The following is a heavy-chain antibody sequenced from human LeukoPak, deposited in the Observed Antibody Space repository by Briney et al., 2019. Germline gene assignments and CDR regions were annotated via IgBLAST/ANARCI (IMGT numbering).Heavy chain of an antibody. CDR2: IIPILGIA. Sequence: SVKVSCKASGGTFSSYAISWVRQAPGQGLGWMGRIIPILGIANCAQKFQGRVTITADKSTSTAYMELSSLRSEDTAVYYCARGPPVGCWGQGTLVTVSS. V-gene: IGHV1-69*04. CDR3: ARGPPVGC. J-gene: IGHJ4*02. CDR1: GGTFSSYA.